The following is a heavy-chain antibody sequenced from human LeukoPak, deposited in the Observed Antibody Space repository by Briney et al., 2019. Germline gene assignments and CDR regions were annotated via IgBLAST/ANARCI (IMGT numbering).Heavy chain of an antibody. CDR2: INHSGST. CDR1: GGSFSGYY. CDR3: ARISDIVATIRGEEGPDYFDY. J-gene: IGHJ4*02. Sequence: SETLSLTCAVYGGSFSGYYWSWIRQPPGKGREGIGEINHSGSTNYNPSLKSRVTISVDTSKNQFSLKLSSVTAADTAVYYCARISDIVATIRGEEGPDYFDYWGQGTLVTVSS. D-gene: IGHD5-12*01. V-gene: IGHV4-34*01.